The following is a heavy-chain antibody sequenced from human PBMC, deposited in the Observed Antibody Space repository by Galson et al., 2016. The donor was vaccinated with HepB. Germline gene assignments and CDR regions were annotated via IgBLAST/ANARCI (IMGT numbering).Heavy chain of an antibody. Sequence: ETLSLTCGVYGGSFSGDYWYWIRQSPGKGLEWIGEINHTGSTNYNPSLKRRVTISADTSKKQISLTLSSVPAADTAVYSCARGPSLYIEYWGQGTLVTVSS. CDR3: ARGPSLYIEY. J-gene: IGHJ4*02. CDR2: INHTGST. V-gene: IGHV4-34*01. CDR1: GGSFSGDY.